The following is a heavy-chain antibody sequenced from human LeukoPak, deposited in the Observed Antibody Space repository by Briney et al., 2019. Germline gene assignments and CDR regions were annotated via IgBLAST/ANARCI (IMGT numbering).Heavy chain of an antibody. CDR2: INPDGKRT. CDR1: GLTFGSHW. Sequence: GGSLRLSCAASGLTFGSHWMHWVRQDPGKGLVWVSRINPDGKRTTYADSVKGRFTISRDNAKNTVYLQMNSLRPDDTALYYCARDSKEGRTKFDPWGQGTLVTVSS. CDR3: ARDSKEGRTKFDP. V-gene: IGHV3-74*01. D-gene: IGHD2-2*01. J-gene: IGHJ5*02.